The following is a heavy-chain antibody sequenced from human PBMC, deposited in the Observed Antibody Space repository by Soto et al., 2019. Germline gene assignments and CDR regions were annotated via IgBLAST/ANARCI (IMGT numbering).Heavy chain of an antibody. J-gene: IGHJ4*02. CDR1: GGSISSSSYY. CDR3: AAEHPWGCTNGVCYHY. CDR2: IYYSGST. Sequence: SETLSLTCTVSGGSISSSSYYWGWIRQPPGKGLEWIGSIYYSGSTYYNPSLKSRVTISVDTSKNQFSLKLSSVTAADTAVYYCAAEHPWGCTNGVCYHYWGQGTLVTVSS. D-gene: IGHD2-8*01. V-gene: IGHV4-39*01.